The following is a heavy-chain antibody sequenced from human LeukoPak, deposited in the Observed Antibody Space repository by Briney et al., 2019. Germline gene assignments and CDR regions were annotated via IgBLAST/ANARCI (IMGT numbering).Heavy chain of an antibody. D-gene: IGHD3-22*01. CDR1: GYSISSGYY. Sequence: SETLSLTCAVSGYSISSGYYWGWIRQPPGKGLEWIGSIYHSGSPYYNPSLKSRVTISVDTSKNHFSLKLSSVTAADTSVYYCSGYDMSGYYPWSIDYWGQGTLVTVSS. CDR2: IYHSGSP. J-gene: IGHJ4*02. V-gene: IGHV4-38-2*01. CDR3: SGYDMSGYYPWSIDY.